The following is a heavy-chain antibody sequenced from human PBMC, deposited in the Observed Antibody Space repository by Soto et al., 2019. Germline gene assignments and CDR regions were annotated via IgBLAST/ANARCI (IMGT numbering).Heavy chain of an antibody. J-gene: IGHJ2*01. CDR2: LNDRGSI. D-gene: IGHD3-9*01. CDR3: ARESHDILTGPPWVWYFDL. Sequence: QVQLQQWGAGPLRPLETLSLTCGVSGGSFSGYYWAWIRQSPGKGLEWIGELNDRGSINYNPSLTSRVSISVDTSKNHYSLNLRSVTAADTAVYYCARESHDILTGPPWVWYFDLWGRGTLVTVSS. CDR1: GGSFSGYY. V-gene: IGHV4-34*01.